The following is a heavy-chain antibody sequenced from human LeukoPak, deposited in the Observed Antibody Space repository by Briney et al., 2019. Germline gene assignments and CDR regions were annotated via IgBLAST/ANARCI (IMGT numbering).Heavy chain of an antibody. Sequence: ASVKVSCKAFGYTFTSYYMHWVRQAPGQGLEWMGIINPSGGSTSYAQKFQGRVTMTRDTSTSTVYMELSSLRSEDTAVYYCARGGNYYDSSGYYMDYWGQGTLVTVSS. V-gene: IGHV1-46*01. CDR2: INPSGGST. CDR1: GYTFTSYY. CDR3: ARGGNYYDSSGYYMDY. D-gene: IGHD3-22*01. J-gene: IGHJ4*02.